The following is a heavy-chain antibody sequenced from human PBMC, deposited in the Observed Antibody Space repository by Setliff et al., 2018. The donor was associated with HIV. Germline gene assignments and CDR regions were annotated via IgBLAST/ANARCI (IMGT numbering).Heavy chain of an antibody. CDR1: GGTFSSYA. CDR3: AREEGATVNWFDP. J-gene: IGHJ5*02. Sequence: SVKVSCKASGGTFSSYAISWVRQAPGQGLEWMGGIIPILGIANYAQKFQGRVTITADESTSTAYMELSSLRSEDTAVYYCAREEGATVNWFDPWGQGTLVTVS. CDR2: IIPILGIA. D-gene: IGHD1-26*01. V-gene: IGHV1-69*10.